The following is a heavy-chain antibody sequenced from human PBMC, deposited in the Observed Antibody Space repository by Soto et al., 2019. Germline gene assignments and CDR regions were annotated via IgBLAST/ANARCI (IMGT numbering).Heavy chain of an antibody. CDR2: IYTSGST. CDR1: GGSISSYY. V-gene: IGHV4-4*07. J-gene: IGHJ4*02. CDR3: ARACSSTNCYDVFDY. D-gene: IGHD2-2*01. Sequence: QVQLQESGPGLVKPSETLSLTCTVSGGSISSYYWSWIRQPAGKGLEWIGRIYTSGSTNYNPSLKSRVTMSVDTSKSQFSLHLSSVTAADTAVYYCARACSSTNCYDVFDYWGQGTLVTVSS.